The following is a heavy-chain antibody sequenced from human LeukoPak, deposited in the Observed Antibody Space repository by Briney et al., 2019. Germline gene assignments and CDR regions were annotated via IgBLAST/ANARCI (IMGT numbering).Heavy chain of an antibody. J-gene: IGHJ4*02. Sequence: GGSLRLSCVASGFTFSSSWMSWVRQGPGKGLEWVASINQDEIHYVDAVRGRFTISRDNAKNSLYLQMNSLTADDTAVYYCARADWDTAMIDYWGQGTLVTVSS. CDR2: INQDEI. CDR3: ARADWDTAMIDY. V-gene: IGHV3-7*01. D-gene: IGHD5-18*01. CDR1: GFTFSSSW.